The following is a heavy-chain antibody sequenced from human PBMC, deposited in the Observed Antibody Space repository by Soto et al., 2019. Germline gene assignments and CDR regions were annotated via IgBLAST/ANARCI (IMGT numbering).Heavy chain of an antibody. CDR3: ARENDPYGFDL. V-gene: IGHV1-18*01. J-gene: IGHJ3*01. Sequence: ASVKVSCKAFGYSFDSDAYSWVRQAPGQGLEGMGRISSGDTNYAQKLQGRVTMTTDTSTNPAYMELRSLKSDDTALYYCARENDPYGFDLWGQGTMVTVSS. CDR2: ISSGDT. CDR1: GYSFDSDA.